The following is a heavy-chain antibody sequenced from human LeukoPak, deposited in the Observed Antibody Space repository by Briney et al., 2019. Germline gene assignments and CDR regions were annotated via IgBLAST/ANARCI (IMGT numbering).Heavy chain of an antibody. Sequence: ASVKVSCKASGYTFTSYGISWVRQAPGQGLEWMGWISAYNGNTNYAQKLQGRVTMTTDTSTSTAYMELRSLRSDDTAVYDCARVPFLGYCSSTSCYPQTYWGQGTLVTVSS. CDR2: ISAYNGNT. V-gene: IGHV1-18*01. D-gene: IGHD2-2*01. CDR3: ARVPFLGYCSSTSCYPQTY. J-gene: IGHJ4*02. CDR1: GYTFTSYG.